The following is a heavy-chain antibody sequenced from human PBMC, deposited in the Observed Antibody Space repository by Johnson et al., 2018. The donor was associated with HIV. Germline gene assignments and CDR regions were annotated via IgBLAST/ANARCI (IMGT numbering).Heavy chain of an antibody. D-gene: IGHD2-15*01. CDR2: INWNGAST. J-gene: IGHJ3*02. Sequence: VQLVESGGGLIQPGGSLRLSCAASGCTLRSYGMHRVRQAPGKGLEWVSGINWNGASTDYADSVKGRFNISRDNAKNSLYLQMNSLTTEDTALYYCVRGWVVATLRAFDIWGQGTMVTVSS. CDR3: VRGWVVATLRAFDI. V-gene: IGHV3-20*04. CDR1: GCTLRSYG.